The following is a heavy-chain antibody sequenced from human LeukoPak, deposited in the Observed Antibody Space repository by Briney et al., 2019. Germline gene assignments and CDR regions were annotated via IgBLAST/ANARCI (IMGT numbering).Heavy chain of an antibody. Sequence: GGSLRLSCAASGYTFSGYAMSWVRQAPGKGLEWVSYISSSSSYTNYADSVKGRFTISRDNAKNSLYLQMNSLRAEDTAVYYCARVVYDWGFVDYFDYWGQGTLVTVSS. CDR2: ISSSSSYT. J-gene: IGHJ4*02. CDR1: GYTFSGYA. V-gene: IGHV3-11*05. D-gene: IGHD5/OR15-5a*01. CDR3: ARVVYDWGFVDYFDY.